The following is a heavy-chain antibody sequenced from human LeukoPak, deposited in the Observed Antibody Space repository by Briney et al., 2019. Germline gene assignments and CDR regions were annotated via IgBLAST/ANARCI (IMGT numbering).Heavy chain of an antibody. V-gene: IGHV1-18*01. CDR2: VRAHNGDT. D-gene: IGHD2-2*01. CDR1: GYTFTSYA. J-gene: IGHJ4*02. CDR3: ARGEFICTINTCYASALDS. Sequence: ASVKVSCKASGYTFTSYAISWVRQAPGQGLEWMGWVRAHNGDTNHAQQLQGRVTMTTDTSTRTAYMELRSLRSEDTAVYYCARGEFICTINTCYASALDSWGQGTLVTVSS.